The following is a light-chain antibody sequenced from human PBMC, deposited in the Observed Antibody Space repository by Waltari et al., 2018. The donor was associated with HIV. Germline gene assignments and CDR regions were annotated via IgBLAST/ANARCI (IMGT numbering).Light chain of an antibody. CDR3: HSRDSSGNLWV. CDR1: TLRSYS. Sequence: SSELTQDPAVSVALGQTVRITCQGDTLRSYSASWYQQKPGQAPVLVMYDKANRPSGIPDRFSGSSSGNTVSLTITGAQAKDEADYYCHSRDSSGNLWVFGGGTMVTVL. J-gene: IGLJ3*02. V-gene: IGLV3-19*01. CDR2: DKA.